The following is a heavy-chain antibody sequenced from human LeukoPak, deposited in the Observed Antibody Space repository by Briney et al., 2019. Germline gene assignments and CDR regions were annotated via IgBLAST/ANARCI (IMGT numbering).Heavy chain of an antibody. CDR1: GFTVSSNY. V-gene: IGHV3-53*01. J-gene: IGHJ4*02. Sequence: GGSLRLSCAASGFTVSSNYMSWVRQAPGKGLEWVSVIYSGGTTYYADSVKGRFTISRDNPKNTLFLQMNSLRAEDTAVYYCARDANQWGQGTLVTVSS. D-gene: IGHD1-14*01. CDR2: IYSGGTT. CDR3: ARDANQ.